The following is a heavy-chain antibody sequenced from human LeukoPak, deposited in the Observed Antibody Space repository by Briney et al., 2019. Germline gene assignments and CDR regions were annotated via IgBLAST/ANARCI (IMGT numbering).Heavy chain of an antibody. CDR1: GGSISSYY. D-gene: IGHD6-19*01. CDR2: IYYRGST. Sequence: PSETLSLTCTVSGGSISSYYWSWIRQPPGKGLEWIGDIYYRGSTNYNPSLKSRVTISVDTSKNQFSLKLSSVTAADTAVYYCARHVGGYSSGWYYYYYGMDVWGQGTTVTVSS. V-gene: IGHV4-59*08. CDR3: ARHVGGYSSGWYYYYYGMDV. J-gene: IGHJ6*02.